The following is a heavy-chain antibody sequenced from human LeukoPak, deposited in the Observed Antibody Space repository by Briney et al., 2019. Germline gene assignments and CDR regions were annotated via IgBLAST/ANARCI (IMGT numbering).Heavy chain of an antibody. CDR1: GYSFTSYW. D-gene: IGHD6-13*01. J-gene: IGHJ5*02. CDR2: IYPGDSDT. V-gene: IGHV5-51*01. Sequence: GESLKISCKGSGYSFTSYWIGWVRQMPGKGLEWMGIIYPGDSDTRYSPSFQGQVTISADKSISTAYLQWSSLKASDTAMYYCARRISSSREGNWFDPWGQGTLVTVSS. CDR3: ARRISSSREGNWFDP.